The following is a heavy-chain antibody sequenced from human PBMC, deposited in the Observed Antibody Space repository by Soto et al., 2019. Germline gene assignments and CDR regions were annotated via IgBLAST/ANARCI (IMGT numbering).Heavy chain of an antibody. D-gene: IGHD3-22*01. CDR2: IDPSDSYT. CDR1: GYSFTSYW. CDR3: ARRDPDYYDSSGYYPN. Sequence: GESLKISCKGSGYSFTSYWISWVRQMPGKGLEWMGRIDPSDSYTNYSPSFQGHVTISADKSISTAYLQWSSLKASDTAMYYCARRDPDYYDSSGYYPNWGQGTLVTVSS. V-gene: IGHV5-10-1*01. J-gene: IGHJ4*02.